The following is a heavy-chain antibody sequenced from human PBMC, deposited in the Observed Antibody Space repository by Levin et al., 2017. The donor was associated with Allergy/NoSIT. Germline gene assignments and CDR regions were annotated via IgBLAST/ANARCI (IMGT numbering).Heavy chain of an antibody. CDR3: ARDYGDYGFDY. D-gene: IGHD4-17*01. V-gene: IGHV4-59*01. CDR2: IYYSGST. Sequence: SQTLSLTCTVSCGSISSYYWSWIRQPPGKGLEWIGYIYYSGSTNYNPSLKSRVTISVDTSKNQFSLKLSSVTAADTAVYYCARDYGDYGFDYWGQGTLVTVSS. CDR1: CGSISSYY. J-gene: IGHJ4*02.